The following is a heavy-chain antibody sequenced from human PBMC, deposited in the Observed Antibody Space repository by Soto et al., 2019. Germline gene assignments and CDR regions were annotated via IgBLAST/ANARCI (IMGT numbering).Heavy chain of an antibody. D-gene: IGHD1-1*01. V-gene: IGHV1-45*02. CDR1: GYTFTFRY. Sequence: VASVKVSCKASGYTFTFRYLHWVRQAPGQALEWMGWITPFKSDTNYAQKFQGRVTITRDRSVSTAYMELSNLRSDDTAMYYCARSPFAGSDAFDIWGQGTMVTVSS. CDR3: ARSPFAGSDAFDI. CDR2: ITPFKSDT. J-gene: IGHJ3*02.